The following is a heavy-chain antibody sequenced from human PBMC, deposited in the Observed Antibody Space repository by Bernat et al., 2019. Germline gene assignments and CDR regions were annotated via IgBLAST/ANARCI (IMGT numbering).Heavy chain of an antibody. J-gene: IGHJ3*02. CDR1: GVSISSSSYY. Sequence: QLQLQDSGPGLVKPSETLSLTCTVSGVSISSSSYYWGWIRQPPGKGLEWIGSIYYSGSTYYNPSLKSRCTISVDTSKKQFSMKLSSVTAADTAVYCCARRGTEMATNYAFDIWGQGTMVTVSS. D-gene: IGHD5-24*01. CDR2: IYYSGST. V-gene: IGHV4-39*01. CDR3: ARRGTEMATNYAFDI.